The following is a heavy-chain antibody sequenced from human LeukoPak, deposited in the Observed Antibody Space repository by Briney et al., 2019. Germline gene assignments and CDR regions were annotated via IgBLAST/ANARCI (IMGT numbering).Heavy chain of an antibody. J-gene: IGHJ4*02. CDR3: ARFDSSRHFDY. CDR1: GGSFSGYY. D-gene: IGHD3-22*01. CDR2: INHSGST. V-gene: IGHV4-34*01. Sequence: KPSETLSLTCAVYGGSFSGYYWSWIRQPPGKGLEWIGEINHSGSTNYNPSLKSRVTISVDTSKNQFSLKLSSVTAADTAVYYCARFDSSRHFDYWGQGTLVTVSS.